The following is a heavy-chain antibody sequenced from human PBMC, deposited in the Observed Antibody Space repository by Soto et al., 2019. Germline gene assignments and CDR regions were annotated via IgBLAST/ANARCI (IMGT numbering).Heavy chain of an antibody. J-gene: IGHJ6*02. D-gene: IGHD2-15*01. CDR1: GFTFSSYD. CDR2: ISRSVSTI. Sequence: PGGSLRLSCAASGFTFSSYDMNWVRQAPGKGLEWVSYISRSVSTIYYADSVKGRFTISRDNAKNSLYLQMNGLRAEDTAVYYCVRGSQKGCYYGMDVWGQGTTVTVSS. V-gene: IGHV3-48*03. CDR3: VRGSQKGCYYGMDV.